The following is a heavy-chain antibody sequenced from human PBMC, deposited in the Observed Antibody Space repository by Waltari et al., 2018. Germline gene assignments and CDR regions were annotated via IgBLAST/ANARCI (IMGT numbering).Heavy chain of an antibody. CDR2: IYTSGST. V-gene: IGHV4-61*02. Sequence: QVQLQESGPGLVKPSQTLSLTCTVSGGSISSGSYYWSWIRQPAGKGLEWIGRIYTSGSTNYNPSLKSRVTISVDTSKNQFSLKLSSVTAADTAVYYCARTLAAGGGFGGDRDYWGQGTLVTVSS. CDR1: GGSISSGSYY. CDR3: ARTLAAGGGFGGDRDY. J-gene: IGHJ4*02. D-gene: IGHD3-10*01.